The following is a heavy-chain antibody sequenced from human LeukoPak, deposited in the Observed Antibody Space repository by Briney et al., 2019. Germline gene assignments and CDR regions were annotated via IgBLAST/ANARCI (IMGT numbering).Heavy chain of an antibody. Sequence: PGGSLRLSCAASGFTFSDYAMSWVRQAPGKGLEWVSSVGGGGDDADYADSVKGRFMISRDNPRNTLYLHMNSLRAEDTAVYYCARGFTHDYGDYFDYWGQGTLVTVSS. CDR1: GFTFSDYA. V-gene: IGHV3-23*01. CDR3: ARGFTHDYGDYFDY. CDR2: VGGGGDDA. J-gene: IGHJ4*02. D-gene: IGHD4-17*01.